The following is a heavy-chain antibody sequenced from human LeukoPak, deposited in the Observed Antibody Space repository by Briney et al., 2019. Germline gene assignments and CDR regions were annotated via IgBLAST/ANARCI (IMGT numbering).Heavy chain of an antibody. CDR1: GYSFTSYW. V-gene: IGHV5-10-1*01. CDR2: INPSDSET. D-gene: IGHD5-24*01. CDR3: ARQGECLQYYYFDF. Sequence: GESLKISCKGSGYSFTSYWITWVRQMPGKGLEWMGRINPSDSETNYSPSFQGHVTMSADKSISTAYLQWSGLKASDTAMYYCARQGECLQYYYFDFWGQGTLVTVSS. J-gene: IGHJ4*02.